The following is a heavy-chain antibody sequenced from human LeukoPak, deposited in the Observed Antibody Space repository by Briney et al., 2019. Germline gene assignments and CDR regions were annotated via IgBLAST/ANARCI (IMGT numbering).Heavy chain of an antibody. CDR1: GYSFTSYW. D-gene: IGHD6-13*01. J-gene: IGHJ4*02. CDR2: IYPGDSDT. Sequence: GESLKISCKGSGYSFTSYWIGWVRQMPGKGLGWMGIIYPGDSDTRYSPSFQGQVTISADKSISTAYLQWSSLKASDTAMYYCARHAIAAAGTLTLPIDYWGQGTLVTVSS. CDR3: ARHAIAAAGTLTLPIDY. V-gene: IGHV5-51*01.